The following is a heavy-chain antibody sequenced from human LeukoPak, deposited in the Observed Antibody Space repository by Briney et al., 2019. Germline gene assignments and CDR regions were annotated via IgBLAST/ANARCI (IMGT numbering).Heavy chain of an antibody. CDR1: GFTFSSYG. D-gene: IGHD6-19*01. Sequence: GGSLRLSCAASGFTFSSYGMHWVRQTPGKGLEWVVLISFDGSIEYYVDSVKGRFTISRDNSKNTLFLQMNSLRPEDTAVYYCAKDSDIAVAGSDDALDVWGQGTMVTVSS. CDR3: AKDSDIAVAGSDDALDV. V-gene: IGHV3-30*18. J-gene: IGHJ3*01. CDR2: ISFDGSIE.